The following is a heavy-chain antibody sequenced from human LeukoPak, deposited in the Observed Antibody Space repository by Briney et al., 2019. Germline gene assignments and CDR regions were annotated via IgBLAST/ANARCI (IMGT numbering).Heavy chain of an antibody. J-gene: IGHJ5*02. Sequence: GGSLRLSCAASGFTFRSYSMNWVRQAPGKGREWVSSISSSSTYIYYADSVKGRFTISRDNAKNSLFLQMNSLRAEDTAVYYCAGDKGSGYDNWFDPWGQGTLVTVSS. CDR3: AGDKGSGYDNWFDP. D-gene: IGHD3-22*01. CDR2: ISSSSTYI. CDR1: GFTFRSYS. V-gene: IGHV3-21*01.